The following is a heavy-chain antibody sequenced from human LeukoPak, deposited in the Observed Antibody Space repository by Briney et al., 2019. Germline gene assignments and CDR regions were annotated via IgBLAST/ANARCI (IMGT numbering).Heavy chain of an antibody. Sequence: ASVKVSCKVSGFTLTELSMHWVRQAPGKGLEWMGGFDPEDGEIIYAQNFQDRVTMTTDTSTSTAYMELSRLRSDDTAVYYCAREPMTWDNEPFDYWGQGTLVTVSS. V-gene: IGHV1-24*01. D-gene: IGHD1/OR15-1a*01. CDR1: GFTLTELS. CDR2: FDPEDGEI. CDR3: AREPMTWDNEPFDY. J-gene: IGHJ4*02.